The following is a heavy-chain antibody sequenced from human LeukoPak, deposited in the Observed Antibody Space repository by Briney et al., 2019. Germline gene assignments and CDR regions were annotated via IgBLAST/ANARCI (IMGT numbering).Heavy chain of an antibody. CDR1: GYTFTGYY. CDR2: INPTSGGT. D-gene: IGHD2-2*01. V-gene: IGHV1-2*02. CDR3: ARDGQDCSSTSCCRLIYYYGMDV. Sequence: ASVTVSCKASGYTFTGYYMHWVRQAPGQGLEWMGWINPTSGGTNYAQKFQGRVTMTRDTSISTAYMELSRLRSDETAVYYCARDGQDCSSTSCCRLIYYYGMDVWGQGTTVTVSS. J-gene: IGHJ6*02.